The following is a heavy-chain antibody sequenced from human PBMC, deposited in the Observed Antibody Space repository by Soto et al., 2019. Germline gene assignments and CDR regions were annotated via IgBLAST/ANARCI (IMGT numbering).Heavy chain of an antibody. Sequence: EVQLLESGGGLVQPGGSLRLSCAASEFTFSSNAMHLVRQAPGKGLEWVSGMPGSGSTTFYADSVMGRFTISRDNSKNTLYLHMRSLRAEDTAIYYYAKDFSAYISCWFHCWGQGTLVTVSS. CDR3: AKDFSAYISCWFHC. D-gene: IGHD6-6*01. J-gene: IGHJ5*01. CDR1: EFTFSSNA. V-gene: IGHV3-23*01. CDR2: MPGSGSTT.